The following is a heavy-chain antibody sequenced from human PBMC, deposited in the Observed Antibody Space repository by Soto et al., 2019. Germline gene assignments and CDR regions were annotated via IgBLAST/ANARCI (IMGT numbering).Heavy chain of an antibody. V-gene: IGHV4-30-4*01. Sequence: PSETLSLTCTVSGGSISSGDYYWSWIRQPPGKGLEWIGYIYHSGSTYYNPSLKSRVTISVDTSKNQFSLKLSSVTAADTAVYYCAREGSGRTIFGVVTYNWFDPWGQGTLVTVSS. CDR2: IYHSGST. CDR1: GGSISSGDYY. CDR3: AREGSGRTIFGVVTYNWFDP. D-gene: IGHD3-3*01. J-gene: IGHJ5*02.